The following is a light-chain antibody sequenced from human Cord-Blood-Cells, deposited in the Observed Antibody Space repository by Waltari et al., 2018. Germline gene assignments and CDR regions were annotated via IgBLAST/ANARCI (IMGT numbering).Light chain of an antibody. V-gene: IGKV3-20*01. CDR2: GAS. Sequence: ELVLTQSPGTLSLSPGERATLSCRASQSVSSSYLAWYQQKPGQAPRLHIYGASSRATGIPDRFSGSGSGTDFTLTISRLEPEDFAVYYCQQYGSSPLYTFGQGTKLEIK. CDR3: QQYGSSPLYT. J-gene: IGKJ2*01. CDR1: QSVSSSY.